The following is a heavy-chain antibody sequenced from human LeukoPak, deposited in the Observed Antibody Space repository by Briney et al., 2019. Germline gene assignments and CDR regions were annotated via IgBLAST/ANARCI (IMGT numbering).Heavy chain of an antibody. Sequence: GGFLRLSCAASGFTFCSYSMNWVRQAPGKGLEWVSSISSSSSYIYYADSVKGRFTISRDNAKNSLYLQMNSLRAEDTAVYYCARRGYSYGALDYWGQGTLVTVSS. CDR1: GFTFCSYS. CDR3: ARRGYSYGALDY. CDR2: ISSSSSYI. V-gene: IGHV3-21*01. J-gene: IGHJ4*02. D-gene: IGHD5-18*01.